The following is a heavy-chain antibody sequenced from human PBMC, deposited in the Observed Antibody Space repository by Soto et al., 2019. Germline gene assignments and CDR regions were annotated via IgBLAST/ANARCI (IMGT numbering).Heavy chain of an antibody. CDR2: ISSSSSYI. CDR1: GFTFSSYS. J-gene: IGHJ5*02. Sequence: GGSLRLSCAASGFTFSSYSMNWVRQAPGKGLEWVSSISSSSSYIYYADSVKGRFTISRDNAKNSLYLQMNSLRAEDTAVYYCARSTEPGIAAAGTGNSFDPWGQGTLVTVSS. V-gene: IGHV3-21*01. D-gene: IGHD6-13*01. CDR3: ARSTEPGIAAAGTGNSFDP.